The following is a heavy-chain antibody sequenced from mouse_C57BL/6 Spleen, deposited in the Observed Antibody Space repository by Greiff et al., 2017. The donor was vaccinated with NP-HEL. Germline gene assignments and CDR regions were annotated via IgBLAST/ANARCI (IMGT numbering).Heavy chain of an antibody. J-gene: IGHJ3*01. CDR1: GFTFSDYG. V-gene: IGHV5-17*01. CDR2: ISSGSSTI. CDR3: ARGLGYDGFAY. D-gene: IGHD2-2*01. Sequence: EVQLVESGGGLVKPGGSLKLSCAASGFTFSDYGMHWVRQAPEKGLEWVAYISSGSSTIYYADTVKGRFTISRDNAKNTLFLQMTSLRSEDTAMYYCARGLGYDGFAYWGQGTLVTVSA.